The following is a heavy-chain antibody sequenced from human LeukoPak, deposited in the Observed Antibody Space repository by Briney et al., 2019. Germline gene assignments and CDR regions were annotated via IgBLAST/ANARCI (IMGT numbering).Heavy chain of an antibody. CDR1: GYTFTSYY. D-gene: IGHD1-26*01. V-gene: IGHV1-46*01. Sequence: ASVKVSCKASGYTFTSYYMHWVRQAPGQGLEWMGIINPSGGSTSYAQKFQGRVTMTRDTSTSTVYMELSSLRPEDTAVYYCATWVRTVGATDYWGQGTLVTVSS. CDR3: ATWVRTVGATDY. J-gene: IGHJ4*02. CDR2: INPSGGST.